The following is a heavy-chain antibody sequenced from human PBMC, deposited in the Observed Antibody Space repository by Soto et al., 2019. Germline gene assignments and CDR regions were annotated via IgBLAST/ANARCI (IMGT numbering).Heavy chain of an antibody. Sequence: ASVKVSCKASGYTFTSYYMHWVRQAPGQGLEWMGIINPSGGSTSYAQKFQGRVTMTRDTSTSTVYMELSSLRSEDTAVYYCARDRAVVVPAAIHIWGMDVWGQGTTVTVS. V-gene: IGHV1-46*01. CDR1: GYTFTSYY. CDR3: ARDRAVVVPAAIHIWGMDV. D-gene: IGHD2-2*02. CDR2: INPSGGST. J-gene: IGHJ6*02.